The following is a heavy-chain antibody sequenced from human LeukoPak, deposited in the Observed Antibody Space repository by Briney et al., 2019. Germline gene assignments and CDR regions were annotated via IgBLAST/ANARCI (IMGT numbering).Heavy chain of an antibody. J-gene: IGHJ1*01. CDR3: ARRVGSGWPVQH. Sequence: ASVKVSCKASGYTFSSYDINWVRRATGQGLEWMGWMNPNSGNTGYAQKFQGRRNMTRNTSISTAYMELSSLRSEDTAVYYCARRVGSGWPVQHWGQGTLVTVSS. V-gene: IGHV1-8*01. CDR1: GYTFSSYD. CDR2: MNPNSGNT. D-gene: IGHD6-19*01.